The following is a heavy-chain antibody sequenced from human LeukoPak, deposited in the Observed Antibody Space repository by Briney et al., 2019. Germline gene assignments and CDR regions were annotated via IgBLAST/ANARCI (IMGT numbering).Heavy chain of an antibody. V-gene: IGHV4-59*01. D-gene: IGHD3-10*01. Sequence: SETLSLTCTVSGGSISSYYWRWLRQPPGKGLEWVGYIYYSGSTNYNPSLKRRVNISEDTSKKQFSLKLSSVTAADTAVYYCGVYYGSGSYNWFDLWGQGTLVTVSS. J-gene: IGHJ5*02. CDR1: GGSISSYY. CDR2: IYYSGST. CDR3: GVYYGSGSYNWFDL.